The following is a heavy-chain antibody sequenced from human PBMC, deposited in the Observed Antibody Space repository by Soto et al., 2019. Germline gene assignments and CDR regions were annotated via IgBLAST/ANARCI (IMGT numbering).Heavy chain of an antibody. CDR1: GGTFSSYT. CDR3: AREEGCSGGSCYTGYYGMDV. J-gene: IGHJ6*02. D-gene: IGHD2-15*01. Sequence: QVQLVQSGAEVKKPGSSVKVSCKASGGTFSSYTISWVRQAPGQGLEWMGRIIPILGIANYAQKFQGRVTITADKSTSTAYMELSSLRSEDTAVYYCAREEGCSGGSCYTGYYGMDVWGQGTTFTVSS. CDR2: IIPILGIA. V-gene: IGHV1-69*08.